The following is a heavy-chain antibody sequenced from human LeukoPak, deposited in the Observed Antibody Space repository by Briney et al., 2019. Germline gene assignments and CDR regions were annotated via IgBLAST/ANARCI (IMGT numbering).Heavy chain of an antibody. V-gene: IGHV5-51*01. D-gene: IGHD5-18*01. CDR2: IYPGDSDT. CDR1: GYSFTSYW. CDR3: ARPSPRGRGYSYGYLPDY. J-gene: IGHJ4*02. Sequence: GESLKISCKGSGYSFTSYWIGWVRQMPGKGLEWMGIIYPGDSDTRCSPSFQGQVTISADKSISTAYLQWSSLKASDTAMYYCARPSPRGRGYSYGYLPDYWGQGTLVTVSS.